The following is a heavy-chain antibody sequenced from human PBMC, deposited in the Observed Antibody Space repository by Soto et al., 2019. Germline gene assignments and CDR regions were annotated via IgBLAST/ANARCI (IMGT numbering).Heavy chain of an antibody. CDR3: TRLGGYYQALDS. D-gene: IGHD3-22*01. CDR2: IYYAGTT. Sequence: NPSETLSLTCTVSGGSLSNYYWSWTRQPPGKGLEWIGYIYYAGTTTYNPSLKSRVTISLDRSKNQFSLKLDSVTAADTAVYYCTRLGGYYQALDSWGQGTLVTVSS. V-gene: IGHV4-59*08. CDR1: GGSLSNYY. J-gene: IGHJ4*02.